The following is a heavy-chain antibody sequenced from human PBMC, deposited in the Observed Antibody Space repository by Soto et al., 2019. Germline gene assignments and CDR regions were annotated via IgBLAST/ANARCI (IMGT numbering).Heavy chain of an antibody. J-gene: IGHJ6*02. CDR3: ASHSGSSPEGRYYYGMDV. Sequence: QVQLVQSGAEVKKPGSSVKVSCKASGGTFSSYAISWVRQAPGQGLEWMGGIISIFGRADYAQKFQGRVTITADESTSTAYMELISLRSEDTAVYYCASHSGSSPEGRYYYGMDVWGQGSTVTVSS. V-gene: IGHV1-69*12. CDR2: IISIFGRA. D-gene: IGHD1-26*01. CDR1: GGTFSSYA.